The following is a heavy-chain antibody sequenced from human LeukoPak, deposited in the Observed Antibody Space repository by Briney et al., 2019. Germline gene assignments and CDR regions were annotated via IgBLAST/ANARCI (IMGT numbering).Heavy chain of an antibody. Sequence: SETLSLTCAVSGGSISSGSYSWSWIRQPPGKGLEWIGYMFYSGNTYYNPSLKSLVTISVDTSKNQFSLKLSSVTAADTAFYYCARGAGSTISNDAFDIWGQGTMVTVSS. D-gene: IGHD2-15*01. CDR2: MFYSGNT. V-gene: IGHV4-30-4*07. J-gene: IGHJ3*02. CDR1: GGSISSGSYS. CDR3: ARGAGSTISNDAFDI.